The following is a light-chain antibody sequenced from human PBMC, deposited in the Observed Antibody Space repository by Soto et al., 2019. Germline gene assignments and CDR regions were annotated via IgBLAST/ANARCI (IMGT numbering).Light chain of an antibody. J-gene: IGKJ5*01. V-gene: IGKV1-33*01. CDR1: QDIPNF. CDR2: DTS. Sequence: DLELTQSPSSLSASVGDRVTITCQASQDIPNFLNWYQRKPGEAPKLLIYDTSRLQTGVPSRFSGTGSGTDFTFTISSLQPEDIATYYCQQYDKFGQGTRPE. CDR3: QQYDK.